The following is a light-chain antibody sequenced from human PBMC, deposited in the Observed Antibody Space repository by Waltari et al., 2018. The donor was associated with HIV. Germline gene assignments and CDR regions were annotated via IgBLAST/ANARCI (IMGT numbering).Light chain of an antibody. CDR1: FSPSSQIF. J-gene: IGLJ2*01. Sequence: RGPPLQCPLERPFHLLVDLVFSPSSQIFFPSWYQLTPGQPPRSLLYNTDVRSSGVPDRFSGSIVGNKAALTITGAQAEDESVYYCVLYVRSGRVFGGGTRLTVL. CDR3: VLYVRSGRV. V-gene: IGLV8-61*01. CDR2: NTD.